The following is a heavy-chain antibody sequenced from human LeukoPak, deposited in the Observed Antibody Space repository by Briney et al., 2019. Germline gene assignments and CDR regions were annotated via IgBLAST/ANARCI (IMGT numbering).Heavy chain of an antibody. D-gene: IGHD1-26*01. CDR3: ARASGGSYVAAFDI. V-gene: IGHV3-74*01. J-gene: IGHJ3*02. CDR1: GLTFSSDW. Sequence: GGSLRLSCAASGLTFSSDWMHWVRQVPGKGLVWVSRINSDASTINYADSVKGRFTISRDNAKNTLYLQMNNLRAEDTAVYYCARASGGSYVAAFDIWGQGTMVTVSS. CDR2: INSDASTI.